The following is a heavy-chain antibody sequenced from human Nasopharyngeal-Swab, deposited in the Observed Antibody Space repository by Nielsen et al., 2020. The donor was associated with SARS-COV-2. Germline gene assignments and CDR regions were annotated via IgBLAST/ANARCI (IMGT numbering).Heavy chain of an antibody. J-gene: IGHJ6*03. V-gene: IGHV4-4*02. D-gene: IGHD1-26*01. CDR2: IYHGGNT. CDR3: ARAQRGLAATIFYDYMDV. Sequence: SETLSLTCAVSGGSIRSSNWWTWVRQPPGKGLEWIGEIYHGGNTNYNPSLTSRVSISVDKSKNQFSLELTSVTATDTAVYYCARAQRGLAATIFYDYMDVWGKGTTVTVSS. CDR1: GGSIRSSNW.